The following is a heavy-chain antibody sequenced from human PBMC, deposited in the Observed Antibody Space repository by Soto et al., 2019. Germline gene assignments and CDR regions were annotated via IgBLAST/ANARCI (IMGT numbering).Heavy chain of an antibody. CDR3: SSGGHYFGY. J-gene: IGHJ4*02. CDR2: TKSKPDGGTT. CDR1: RFTFSDAW. Sequence: VESGGGLVKPGGSLRLSCVASRFTFSDAWMSWLRQAPGKGLEWVGRTKSKPDGGTTDLAAPVKGRFIVSRDNSKNTMYLQMDRLETEDTAVYYCSSGGHYFGYWGQGTRVTVSS. V-gene: IGHV3-15*01. D-gene: IGHD3-10*01.